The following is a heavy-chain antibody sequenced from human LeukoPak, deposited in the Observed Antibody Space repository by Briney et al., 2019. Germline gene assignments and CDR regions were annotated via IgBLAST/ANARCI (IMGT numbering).Heavy chain of an antibody. V-gene: IGHV3-11*04. D-gene: IGHD6-6*01. CDR3: ARELSIAARLFDY. Sequence: GGXLRLSCAASGFTFSDYYMSWIRQAPGKGLEWVSYISSSGSTIYYADSVKGRFTISRDNAKNSLYLQMNSLRAEDTAVYYCARELSIAARLFDYWGQGTLVTVSS. CDR2: ISSSGSTI. J-gene: IGHJ4*02. CDR1: GFTFSDYY.